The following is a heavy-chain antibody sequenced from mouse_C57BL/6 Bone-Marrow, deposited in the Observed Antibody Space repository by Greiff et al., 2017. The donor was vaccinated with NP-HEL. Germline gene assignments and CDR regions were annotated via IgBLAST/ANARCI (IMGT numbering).Heavy chain of an antibody. CDR3: ARSLHRHYWDY. CDR2: IDPANGNT. V-gene: IGHV14-3*01. Sequence: VQLKESVAELVRPGASVKLSCTASGFTIKNTYMHWVKQRPEQGLEWIGRIDPANGNTKYAPKFQGKATLTVDKSSNTAYLQLSSLTSEDTAIYYCARSLHRHYWDYWGQGTTLTVSS. J-gene: IGHJ2*01. CDR1: GFTIKNTY. D-gene: IGHD2-1*01.